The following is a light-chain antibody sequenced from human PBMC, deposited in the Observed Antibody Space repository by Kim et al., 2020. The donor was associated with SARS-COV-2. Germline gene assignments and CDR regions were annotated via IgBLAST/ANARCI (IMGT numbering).Light chain of an antibody. V-gene: IGLV4-60*03. Sequence: SNTPTRQLRRRTSNSMIAWHQQQERNAPWFMMQLGGSGSCNKDGGPHHRFSGCSSAAHRFLTICNHPAEDEDDYYCETWDSNLWVFGGGTKLTVL. J-gene: IGLJ3*02. CDR3: ETWDSNLWV. CDR1: RRTSNSM. CDR2: LGGSGSC.